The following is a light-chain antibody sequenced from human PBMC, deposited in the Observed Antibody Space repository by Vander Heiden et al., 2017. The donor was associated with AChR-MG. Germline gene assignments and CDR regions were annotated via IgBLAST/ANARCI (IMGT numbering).Light chain of an antibody. Sequence: EIVLTQSPATLSLSPGERATLSCRASQSVSSYLAWYQQKPGQAPRLLIYDASNRATGIPARFRGSGSGPDFTLAFSRLEPDDFAVYYCQQRSNWPSTFGQGTKLDLK. V-gene: IGKV3-11*01. CDR1: QSVSSY. CDR2: DAS. J-gene: IGKJ2*02. CDR3: QQRSNWPST.